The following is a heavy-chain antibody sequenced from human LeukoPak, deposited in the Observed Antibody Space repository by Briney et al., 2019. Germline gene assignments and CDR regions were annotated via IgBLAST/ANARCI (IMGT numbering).Heavy chain of an antibody. CDR3: ARELGAFDI. CDR1: GFTFSSYT. V-gene: IGHV3-21*01. CDR2: ISSSSYI. D-gene: IGHD7-27*01. J-gene: IGHJ3*02. Sequence: GGSLRLSCAASGFTFSSYTMNWVRQAPGKGLEWVSSISSSSYIYYADSLKGRFTISRDNAKNSLYLQMNSLRAEDTAVYYCARELGAFDIWGQGTMVTVSS.